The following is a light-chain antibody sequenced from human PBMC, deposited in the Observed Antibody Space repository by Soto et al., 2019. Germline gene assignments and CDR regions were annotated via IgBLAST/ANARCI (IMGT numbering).Light chain of an antibody. CDR3: SSYTGSNIV. J-gene: IGLJ3*02. CDR2: EVS. V-gene: IGLV2-14*01. Sequence: QSVLTQPASVSGSPGQSITISCTGTISDVGGYNHVSWYQQHPGKAPKFMIYEVSNRPSGVSSRFSGSKSGNTASLTISGLQAEDEANYYCSSYTGSNIVFGGGTKVTVL. CDR1: ISDVGGYNH.